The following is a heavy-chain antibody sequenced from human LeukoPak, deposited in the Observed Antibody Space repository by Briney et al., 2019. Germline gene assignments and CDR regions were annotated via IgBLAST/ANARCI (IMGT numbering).Heavy chain of an antibody. CDR1: GGSVSGYY. Sequence: SETLSLTCVVSGGSVSGYYWGWIRQPPGRGLEWIGYVYYSGSTNYNPSFKSRITISVDTSRNQFSLQLSSVTAADTAVYYCARIHRYCSGGACYVLDNWGQGTLVAVSS. V-gene: IGHV4-59*02. CDR2: VYYSGST. J-gene: IGHJ4*02. CDR3: ARIHRYCSGGACYVLDN. D-gene: IGHD2-15*01.